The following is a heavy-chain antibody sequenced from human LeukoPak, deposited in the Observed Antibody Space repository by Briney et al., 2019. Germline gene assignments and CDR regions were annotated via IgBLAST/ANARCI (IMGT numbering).Heavy chain of an antibody. CDR1: GFTFIDHY. D-gene: IGHD1-26*01. CDR2: INQDGSEK. V-gene: IGHV3-7*01. Sequence: PGGSLRLSCAASGFTFIDHYMDWVRQAPGKGLEWVANINQDGSEKYYVDSVKGRFTISRDNAKKSLYLQMNSLRAEDTAVYYCARVVGASNDYWGQGTLVTVSS. CDR3: ARVVGASNDY. J-gene: IGHJ4*02.